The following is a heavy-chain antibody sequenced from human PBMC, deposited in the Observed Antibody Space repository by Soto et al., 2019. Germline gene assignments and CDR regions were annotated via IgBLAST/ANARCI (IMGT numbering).Heavy chain of an antibody. CDR1: GGTFSSYT. CDR3: ARDRDKYCSSTSCYEAYGMDV. V-gene: IGHV1-69*04. Sequence: SVKVSCKASGGTFSSYTISWVRQAPGQGLEWMGRIIPILGIANYAQKFQGRVTITADNSTSTAYIELSSLRSEDTAVYYCARDRDKYCSSTSCYEAYGMDVWGQGTTVTVSS. J-gene: IGHJ6*02. CDR2: IIPILGIA. D-gene: IGHD2-2*01.